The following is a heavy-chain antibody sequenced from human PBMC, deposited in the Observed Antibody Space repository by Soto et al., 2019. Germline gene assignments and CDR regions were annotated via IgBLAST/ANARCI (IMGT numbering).Heavy chain of an antibody. CDR2: ISSSSSYI. CDR3: ARLLTAVVPAAKDYYYYGMDV. J-gene: IGHJ6*02. Sequence: GGSLRLSCAASGFTFSSYSMNWVRQAPGKGLEWVSSISSSSSYIYYADSVKGRLTISRDNGKNSLYLQMNSLRAEDTAVYYCARLLTAVVPAAKDYYYYGMDVWGQGTTVTVSS. CDR1: GFTFSSYS. V-gene: IGHV3-21*01. D-gene: IGHD2-2*01.